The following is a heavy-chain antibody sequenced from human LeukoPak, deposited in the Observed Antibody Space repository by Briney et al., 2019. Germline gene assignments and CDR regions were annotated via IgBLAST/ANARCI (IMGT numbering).Heavy chain of an antibody. J-gene: IGHJ2*01. CDR1: GFTFSTYA. V-gene: IGHV3-23*01. Sequence: SGGSLRLSCATSGFTFSTYAMNWVRQAPGKGLEWVSVISVSGGSTYYADSVKGRFTISRDNSKNTLYLQMDSLRVEDSAVYYCARDRAPPTSWYFDVWGRGTLVTVSS. CDR2: ISVSGGST. CDR3: ARDRAPPTSWYFDV. D-gene: IGHD3-10*01.